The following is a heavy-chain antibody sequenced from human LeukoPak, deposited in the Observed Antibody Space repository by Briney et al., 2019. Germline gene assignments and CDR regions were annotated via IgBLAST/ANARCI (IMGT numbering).Heavy chain of an antibody. J-gene: IGHJ4*02. V-gene: IGHV1-69*04. CDR3: ARDGGASGYSYGYTPLDY. CDR1: GGTFSSYT. Sequence: SVKVSCKASGGTFSSYTISWVRQAPGQGLEWMGRTIPILGIANYAQKFQGRVTITADKSTSTAYMELSSLRSEDTAVYYCARDGGASGYSYGYTPLDYWGQGTLVTVSS. D-gene: IGHD5-18*01. CDR2: TIPILGIA.